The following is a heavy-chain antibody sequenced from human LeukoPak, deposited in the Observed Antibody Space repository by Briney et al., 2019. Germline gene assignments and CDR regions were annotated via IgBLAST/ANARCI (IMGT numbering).Heavy chain of an antibody. CDR3: AKDRDDYVWGSYLGAFDI. Sequence: PGGSLRLSCAASGFSFSDYEMNWVRQAPGKGLEWISYISSSSTIYYADSVKGRFTISRDNSKNKLYLQMNSLRAEDTAVFYCAKDRDDYVWGSYLGAFDIWGQGTMVTVSS. V-gene: IGHV3-69-1*02. D-gene: IGHD3-16*01. CDR1: GFSFSDYE. CDR2: ISSSSTI. J-gene: IGHJ3*02.